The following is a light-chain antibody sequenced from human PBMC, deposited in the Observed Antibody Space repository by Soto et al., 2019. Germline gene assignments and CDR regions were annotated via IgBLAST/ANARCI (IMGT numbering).Light chain of an antibody. CDR3: QQYNNWPIT. Sequence: EIVMTQAAATRRVSPWERAALACRASRSVSSNLAWYQQKPGQAPRLLMYGASTRATGIPARFSGSGSGTEFTLTISSLQSGDFEVYYRQQYNNWPITFGQGTRLEIK. CDR1: RSVSSN. J-gene: IGKJ5*01. V-gene: IGKV3-15*01. CDR2: GAS.